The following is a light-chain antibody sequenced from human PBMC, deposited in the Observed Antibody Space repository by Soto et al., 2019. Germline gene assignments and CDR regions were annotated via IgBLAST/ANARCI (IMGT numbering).Light chain of an antibody. CDR3: AAWDDSLSGYV. J-gene: IGLJ1*01. CDR2: SYN. CDR1: SSNIGSNY. V-gene: IGLV1-47*02. Sequence: QSVLTQPPSASGTPGQRVTISCSGSSSNIGSNYVYWYQQLPGTAPRLLIYSYNERPSGVPDRFSGSKSGTSASLAISGLRSEDEADYYCAAWDDSLSGYVFGIGTKVTVL.